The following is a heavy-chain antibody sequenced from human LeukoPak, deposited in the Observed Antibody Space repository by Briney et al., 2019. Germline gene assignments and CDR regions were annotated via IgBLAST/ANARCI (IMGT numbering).Heavy chain of an antibody. J-gene: IGHJ4*02. Sequence: GGSLRLSCVASGFIFRNFGMHWVRQAPGKGLEWVAVIWYVGSDKYYADTVKGRFTTSRDNSKNTVHLQMNSLRVEDTAVYYCARGSFGIDYWGQGTQVTVSS. CDR2: IWYVGSDK. V-gene: IGHV3-33*01. D-gene: IGHD3-10*01. CDR1: GFIFRNFG. CDR3: ARGSFGIDY.